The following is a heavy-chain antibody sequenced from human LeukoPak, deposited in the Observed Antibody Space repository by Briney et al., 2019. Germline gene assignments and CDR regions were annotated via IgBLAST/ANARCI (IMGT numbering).Heavy chain of an antibody. D-gene: IGHD3-22*01. Sequence: GGSLRLSCAASGFTFNNYWMHWVRQAPGEGLVWVSRINSDGSRTSYADSVKGRFTISRDAAKNTLYMQMTSLRDEDTALYYCARVMDYYDSSGYGDAFDIWGQGTMVTVSS. CDR1: GFTFNNYW. J-gene: IGHJ3*02. V-gene: IGHV3-74*01. CDR3: ARVMDYYDSSGYGDAFDI. CDR2: INSDGSRT.